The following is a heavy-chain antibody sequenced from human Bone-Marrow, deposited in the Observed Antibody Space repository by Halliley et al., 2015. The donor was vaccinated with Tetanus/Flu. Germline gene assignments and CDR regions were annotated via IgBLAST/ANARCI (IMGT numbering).Heavy chain of an antibody. J-gene: IGHJ5*02. Sequence: EWVSFFFDGGGGYYADSGKGRFTTSRDSSKNTVYLQMTNLRAEDTAIYYCGEEFDPGFHTWGQGTLVTVSS. CDR3: GEEFDPGFHT. D-gene: IGHD3-10*01. CDR2: FFDGGGG. V-gene: IGHV3-53*01.